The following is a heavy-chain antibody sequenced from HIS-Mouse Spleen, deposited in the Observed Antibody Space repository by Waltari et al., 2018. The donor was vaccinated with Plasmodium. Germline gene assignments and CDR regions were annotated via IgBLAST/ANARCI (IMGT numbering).Heavy chain of an antibody. CDR3: AKKAGSGSFFDY. V-gene: IGHV3-30*18. CDR1: GFTFSSSC. J-gene: IGHJ4*02. D-gene: IGHD1-26*01. Sequence: QVQLVESGGGVVQPGRSLRLSCAASGFTFSSSCLPWVRQAPGKGLEWVAVISYDGSNKYYADSVKGRFTISRDNSKNTLYLQMNSLRAEDTAVYYCAKKAGSGSFFDYWGQGTLVTVSS. CDR2: ISYDGSNK.